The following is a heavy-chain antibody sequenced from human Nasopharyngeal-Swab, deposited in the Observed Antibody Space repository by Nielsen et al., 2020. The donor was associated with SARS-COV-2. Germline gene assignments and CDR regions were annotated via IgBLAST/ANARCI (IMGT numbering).Heavy chain of an antibody. CDR1: GDAFSRFG. Sequence: SVKVSCKASGDAFSRFGISWVRQAPGQGLEWMGGIIPIFGTANYAQKFQGRVTITADESTSTAYMELGSLRSEDTAVYYCARVESYDSSGYYFDYWGQGTLVTVSS. V-gene: IGHV1-69*13. D-gene: IGHD3-22*01. J-gene: IGHJ4*02. CDR2: IIPIFGTA. CDR3: ARVESYDSSGYYFDY.